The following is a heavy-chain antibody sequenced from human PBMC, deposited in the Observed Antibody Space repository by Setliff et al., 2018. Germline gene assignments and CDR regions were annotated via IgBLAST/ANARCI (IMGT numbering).Heavy chain of an antibody. CDR3: VRRVAGKGWFDP. Sequence: GGSLRLSCTASGFTFTSAAMTWFRQAPGKGLEWVSAVTAFGGTTYDADSVKGRFTTSRDNSKNTIYLQMNNLGVDDTAIYYCVRRVAGKGWFDPWGQGTLVTSPQ. CDR2: VTAFGGTT. J-gene: IGHJ5*02. CDR1: GFTFTSAA. V-gene: IGHV3-23*01. D-gene: IGHD2-15*01.